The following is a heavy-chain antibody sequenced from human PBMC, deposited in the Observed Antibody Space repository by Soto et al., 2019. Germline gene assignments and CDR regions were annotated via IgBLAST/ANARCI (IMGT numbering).Heavy chain of an antibody. CDR2: ISASGAYT. J-gene: IGHJ4*02. V-gene: IGHV3-23*01. D-gene: IGHD6-6*01. CDR1: GFTFNNYA. CDR3: AKEVIAARPYYFDH. Sequence: GGSLRLSCAASGFTFNNYAVSWARQTPGKGLEWVATISASGAYTFYGDSVKGRFTISRHNSQNTLFLHMRSLRAGDTATYYCAKEVIAARPYYFDHWGQGTLVTVSS.